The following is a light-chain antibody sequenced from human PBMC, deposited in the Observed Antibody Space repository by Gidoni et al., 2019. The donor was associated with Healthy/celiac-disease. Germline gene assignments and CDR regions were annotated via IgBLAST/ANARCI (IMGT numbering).Light chain of an antibody. CDR3: QQYNNWPLT. CDR1: QSVSSN. Sequence: EIVMTQSPATLSVSPGERATLSCRASQSVSSNLAWYQQKPGQAPRLLIYGASTRATGIPARFSGSGSGTEITLTISSLQSEDFAVYYCQQYNNWPLTFXPXTKVDIK. V-gene: IGKV3-15*01. CDR2: GAS. J-gene: IGKJ3*01.